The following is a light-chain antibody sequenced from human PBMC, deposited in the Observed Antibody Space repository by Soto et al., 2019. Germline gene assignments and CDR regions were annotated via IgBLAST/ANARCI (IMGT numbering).Light chain of an antibody. V-gene: IGLV2-14*01. J-gene: IGLJ1*01. CDR2: DVS. CDR1: SSDVGGYNY. CDR3: SSYTSSSTVYV. Sequence: QSALTQPASVSGSPEQSITISCTGTSSDVGGYNYVSWYQQHPGKAPKLMIYDVSNRPSGVSNRFSGSKSGNTASLTISGLQAEDEADYYCSSYTSSSTVYVFGTGTKVTVL.